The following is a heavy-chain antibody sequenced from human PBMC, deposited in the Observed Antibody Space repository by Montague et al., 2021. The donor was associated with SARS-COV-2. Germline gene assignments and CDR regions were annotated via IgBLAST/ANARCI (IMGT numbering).Heavy chain of an antibody. V-gene: IGHV3-48*03. J-gene: IGHJ6*02. CDR1: GFTFSTYE. Sequence: SLRLSCAASGFTFSTYEMNWVRQAPGKVLEWVSKISSGGSTMDXXXSXXXRFXISRDDAKNSLYLQMNSLRAEDTAVYYCARDRTMIRGIFPYYSGMDVWGQGTTVTVSS. CDR3: ARDRTMIRGIFPYYSGMDV. CDR2: ISSGGSTM. D-gene: IGHD3-10*01.